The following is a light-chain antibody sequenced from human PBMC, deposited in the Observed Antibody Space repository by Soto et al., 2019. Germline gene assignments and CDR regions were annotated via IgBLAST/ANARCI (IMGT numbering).Light chain of an antibody. Sequence: EIVLTQSPGTLSLSPGERATLSCRASQSVSSSIAWYQQKPGQAPRLLIYGASSRATGIPDRFSGSGSGPDFTLTISRLEPEDFAVYFCQHYGSSRTFGQGTKVEIK. J-gene: IGKJ1*01. V-gene: IGKV3-20*01. CDR1: QSVSSS. CDR3: QHYGSSRT. CDR2: GAS.